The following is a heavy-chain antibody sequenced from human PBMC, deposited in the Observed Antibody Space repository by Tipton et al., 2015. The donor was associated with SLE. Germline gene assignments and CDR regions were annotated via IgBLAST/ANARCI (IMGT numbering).Heavy chain of an antibody. CDR1: GGSMSSYC. V-gene: IGHV4-59*08. Sequence: TLSLTCTVSGGSMSSYCWSWIRQSPRKGLEWIGYIYDRGTTNYNPSLLSRVTISIHTSKNQFSLKLSSVTAADTAVYYCARHDGQWDAFDIWGQGTMVTVSS. D-gene: IGHD6-19*01. J-gene: IGHJ3*02. CDR2: IYDRGTT. CDR3: ARHDGQWDAFDI.